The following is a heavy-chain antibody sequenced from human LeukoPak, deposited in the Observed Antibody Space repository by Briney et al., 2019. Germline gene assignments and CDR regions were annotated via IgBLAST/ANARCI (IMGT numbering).Heavy chain of an antibody. CDR2: INHSGST. CDR1: GGSFSGYY. Sequence: PSETLSLTCAVYGGSFSGYYWSWIRQPPGKGLEWIGEINHSGSTNYNPSLKSRVTISVDTSKNQFSLKLSSVTAADTAVYYCVTDCSSTSCHPYWGQGTLVTVSS. D-gene: IGHD2-2*01. J-gene: IGHJ4*02. CDR3: VTDCSSTSCHPY. V-gene: IGHV4-34*01.